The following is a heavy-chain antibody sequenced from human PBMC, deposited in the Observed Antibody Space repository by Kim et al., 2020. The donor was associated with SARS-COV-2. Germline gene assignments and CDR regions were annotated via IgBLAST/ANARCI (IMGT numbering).Heavy chain of an antibody. CDR3: ARAGAFGVVTYSFDP. D-gene: IGHD3-3*01. Sequence: PPLKSRVTISVDTSKTQFSLKLSSVTAADTAVYYCARAGAFGVVTYSFDPWGQGTLVTVSS. V-gene: IGHV4-59*01. J-gene: IGHJ5*02.